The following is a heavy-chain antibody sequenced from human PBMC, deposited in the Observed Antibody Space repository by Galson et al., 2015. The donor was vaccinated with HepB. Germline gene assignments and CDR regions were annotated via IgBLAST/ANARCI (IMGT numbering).Heavy chain of an antibody. D-gene: IGHD4-23*01. Sequence: SLRLSCAASGFTFSSYSMNWVRQAPGKGLEWVSSISSSSSYTYYADSVKGRFTISRDNAKNTLYLQMNSLRAEDTAVYYCARDTSPPTTVEYWYFDLWGRGTLVTVSS. J-gene: IGHJ2*01. CDR2: ISSSSSYT. CDR1: GFTFSSYS. CDR3: ARDTSPPTTVEYWYFDL. V-gene: IGHV3-21*01.